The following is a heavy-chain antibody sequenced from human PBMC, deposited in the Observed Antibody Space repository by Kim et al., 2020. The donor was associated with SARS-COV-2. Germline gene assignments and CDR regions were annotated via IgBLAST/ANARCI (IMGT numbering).Heavy chain of an antibody. V-gene: IGHV3-48*03. J-gene: IGHJ3*01. CDR3: ARGDSVRDFWSGYSSPWS. CDR1: GFTFSSYE. D-gene: IGHD3-3*01. CDR2: ISSSGSTI. Sequence: GGSLRLSCAASGFTFSSYEMNWVRQAPGKGLEWVSYISSSGSTIYYADSVKGRFTISRDNAKNSLYLQMNSLRAEDTAVYYCARGDSVRDFWSGYSSPWSWGQGTMVTVSS.